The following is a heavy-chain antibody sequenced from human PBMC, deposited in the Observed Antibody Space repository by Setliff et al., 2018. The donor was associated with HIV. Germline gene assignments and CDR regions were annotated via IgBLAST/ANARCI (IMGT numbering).Heavy chain of an antibody. D-gene: IGHD2-21*01. CDR2: IYYSGTT. CDR1: GYSISRGYY. CDR3: ARMWRWSGPESYYFDS. J-gene: IGHJ4*02. Sequence: PSETLSLTCSVSGYSISRGYYWGWIRQPPGKGLEWIGNIYYSGTTYYNPALKSRVTISVDTSKNHYSVRLSSVTAADTAFLYCARMWRWSGPESYYFDSWGRGTRVTVSS. V-gene: IGHV4-38-2*02.